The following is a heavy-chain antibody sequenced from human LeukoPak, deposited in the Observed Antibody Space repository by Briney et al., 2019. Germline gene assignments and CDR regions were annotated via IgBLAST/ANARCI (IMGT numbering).Heavy chain of an antibody. CDR3: ARIAAAGPFDY. D-gene: IGHD6-13*01. Sequence: SETLSLTCTVSGASFNSDDQYWNWIRQSPGKGLEWIGSIHPSGMLYNNPSLESRVTMSRDTSKNQFSLKLSSVTAADTAVYYCARIAAAGPFDYWGQGTLVTVSS. CDR1: GASFNSDDQY. V-gene: IGHV4-30-4*08. J-gene: IGHJ4*02. CDR2: IHPSGML.